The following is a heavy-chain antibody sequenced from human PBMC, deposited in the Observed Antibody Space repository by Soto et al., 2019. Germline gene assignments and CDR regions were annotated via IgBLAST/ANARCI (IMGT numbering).Heavy chain of an antibody. CDR2: ISYDGSNK. V-gene: IGHV3-30*18. CDR1: GFTFSSYG. D-gene: IGHD3-22*01. CDR3: AKDSGYYYYFDY. Sequence: PGGSLRLSCAASGFTFSSYGMHWVRQAPGKGLEWVAVISYDGSNKYYADSVKGRFTISRDNSKNTLYLQMNSLRAEDTAVYYCAKDSGYYYYFDYWGRGTLVTAPQ. J-gene: IGHJ4*02.